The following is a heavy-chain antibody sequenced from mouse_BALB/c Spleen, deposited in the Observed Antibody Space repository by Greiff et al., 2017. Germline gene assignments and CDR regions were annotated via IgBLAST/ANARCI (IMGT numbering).Heavy chain of an antibody. Sequence: VQLQESGPELVKPGASVRISCKASGYTFTSYYIHWVKQRPGQGLEWIGWIYPGNVNTKYNEKFKGKATLTADKSSSTAYMQLSSLTSEDSAVYFCARFGNSFAYWGQGTLVTVSA. J-gene: IGHJ3*01. D-gene: IGHD2-1*01. CDR2: IYPGNVNT. CDR1: GYTFTSYY. CDR3: ARFGNSFAY. V-gene: IGHV1S56*01.